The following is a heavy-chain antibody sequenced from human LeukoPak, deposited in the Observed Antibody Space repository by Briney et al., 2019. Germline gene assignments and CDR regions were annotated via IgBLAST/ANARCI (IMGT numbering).Heavy chain of an antibody. J-gene: IGHJ4*02. CDR1: GGSFSGYY. CDR3: ARQYCSGGSCYSRAPYRYFDY. V-gene: IGHV4-34*01. Sequence: PSETLSLTCAVYGGSFSGYYWSRIRQPPGKGLEWIGEINHSGSTNYNPSLKSRVTISVDTSKNQFSLKLSSVTAADTAVYYCARQYCSGGSCYSRAPYRYFDYWGQGTLVTVSS. D-gene: IGHD2-15*01. CDR2: INHSGST.